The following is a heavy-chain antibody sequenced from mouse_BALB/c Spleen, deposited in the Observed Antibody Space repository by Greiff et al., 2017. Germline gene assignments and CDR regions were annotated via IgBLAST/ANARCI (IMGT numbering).Heavy chain of an antibody. CDR2: IYPGNSDT. CDR1: GYTFTSYW. D-gene: IGHD1-1*01. J-gene: IGHJ4*01. V-gene: IGHV1-5*01. CDR3: TREPTVVDYYAMDY. Sequence: EVQLQQSGTVLARPGASVKMSCKASGYTFTSYWMHWVKQRPGQGLEWIGAIYPGNSDTSYNQKFKGKAKLTAVTSTSTAYMELSSLTNEDSAVSYCTREPTVVDYYAMDYWGQGTSVTVSS.